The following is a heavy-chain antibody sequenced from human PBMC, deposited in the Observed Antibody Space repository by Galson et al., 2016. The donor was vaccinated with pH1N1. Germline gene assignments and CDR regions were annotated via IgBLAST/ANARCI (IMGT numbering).Heavy chain of an antibody. Sequence: QSGAEVKKPGESLKISCQGSGYSFSSYWVAWVRQMPGKGLEWMAIMYPDDSDIKYSPSFEGQVTISADKSISTAYLQWSSLKASDTAMYYCARYSGRFFFDYWGQGTLVTVSS. V-gene: IGHV5-51*01. D-gene: IGHD1-26*01. J-gene: IGHJ4*02. CDR1: GYSFSSYW. CDR3: ARYSGRFFFDY. CDR2: MYPDDSDI.